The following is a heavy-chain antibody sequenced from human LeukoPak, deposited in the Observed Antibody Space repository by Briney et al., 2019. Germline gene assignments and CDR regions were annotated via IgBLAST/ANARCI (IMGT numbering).Heavy chain of an antibody. CDR2: INPNSGGT. CDR1: GYTFTVYY. Sequence: ASVKVSCKASGYTFTVYYMHWVRQAPGQGLEWMGWINPNSGGTNYAQKFQGRVTMTRDTSISTAYMESSRVRSDDTAVYYCARVRKYSSSSDPGDYWGQGTLVTVSS. J-gene: IGHJ4*02. V-gene: IGHV1-2*02. CDR3: ARVRKYSSSSDPGDY. D-gene: IGHD6-6*01.